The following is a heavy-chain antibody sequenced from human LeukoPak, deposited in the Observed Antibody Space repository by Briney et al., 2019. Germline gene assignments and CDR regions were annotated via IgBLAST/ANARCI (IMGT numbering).Heavy chain of an antibody. CDR3: ARDGYSGSDAL. V-gene: IGHV4-59*01. J-gene: IGHJ4*02. D-gene: IGHD5-12*01. Sequence: SETLSLTCTVSGGSISTYYWSWIRQPPGKGLEWIGYIYHSGSTNYNPSLKSRITISVDMSQNQFSLKLSSVTAADTAVYYCARDGYSGSDALWGQGTLVTVSS. CDR2: IYHSGST. CDR1: GGSISTYY.